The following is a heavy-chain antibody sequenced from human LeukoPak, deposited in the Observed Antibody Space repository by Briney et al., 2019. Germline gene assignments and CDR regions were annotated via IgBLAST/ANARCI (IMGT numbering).Heavy chain of an antibody. CDR1: GGSVSSGSYY. J-gene: IGHJ6*02. CDR3: ARDYDILTGYYYYYYGMDV. V-gene: IGHV4-61*01. CDR2: IYYSGST. Sequence: SETLSLTCTVSGGSVSSGSYYWSWIRQPPGKGLEWIGCIYYSGSTNYNPSLKSRVTISVDTSKNQFSLKLSSVTAADTAVYYCARDYDILTGYYYYYYGMDVWGQGTTVTVSS. D-gene: IGHD3-9*01.